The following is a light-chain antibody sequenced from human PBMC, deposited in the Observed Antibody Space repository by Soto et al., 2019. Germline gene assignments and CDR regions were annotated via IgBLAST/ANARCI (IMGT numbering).Light chain of an antibody. Sequence: DIVMTQSPATLSVSPGERATLSCRASETVSSNLAWYQQKLGQAPRLLIYGASTRATGIPARFSGSGSGTEFTLTISSLQSEDFAVYYCQQYNNWPRTFGQGTKVDI. CDR3: QQYNNWPRT. J-gene: IGKJ1*01. CDR2: GAS. V-gene: IGKV3-15*01. CDR1: ETVSSN.